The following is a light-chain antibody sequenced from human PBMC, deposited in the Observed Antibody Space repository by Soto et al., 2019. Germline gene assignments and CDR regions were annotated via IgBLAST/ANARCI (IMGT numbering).Light chain of an antibody. CDR2: GAS. J-gene: IGKJ1*01. CDR1: QSIATSQ. CDR3: HQRQSWPRT. Sequence: EIVLTQSPGTLSLSPGERATLFCRASQSIATSQLAWYQQKPGQAPRLLIGASTRATGIPARFSASGSGTDFTLTISDVQPEDFALYYCHQRQSWPRTFGQGTKVDIK. V-gene: IGKV3-11*01.